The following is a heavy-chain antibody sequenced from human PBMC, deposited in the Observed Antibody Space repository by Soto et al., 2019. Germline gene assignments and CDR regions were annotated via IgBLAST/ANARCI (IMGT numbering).Heavy chain of an antibody. Sequence: SETLSLTCAVYGGSFSGYYWSWIRQPPGKGLEWIGEINHSGSTNYNPSLKSRVTISVDTSKNQFSLKLSSVTAADTAVYYCARGRTLLYYYYYYMDVWGKGTTVTVSS. CDR2: INHSGST. CDR3: ARGRTLLYYYYYYMDV. V-gene: IGHV4-34*01. D-gene: IGHD1-26*01. J-gene: IGHJ6*03. CDR1: GGSFSGYY.